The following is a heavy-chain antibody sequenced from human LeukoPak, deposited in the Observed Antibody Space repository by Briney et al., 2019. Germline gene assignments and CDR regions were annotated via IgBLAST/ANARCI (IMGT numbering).Heavy chain of an antibody. J-gene: IGHJ4*02. D-gene: IGHD1-26*01. Sequence: PGRSLRLSCAASGFTFSSYAMHWVRQAPGKGLEWVAVISYDGSNKYYADSVKGRFTISRDNSKNTLYLQMNSLRAEDTAVYYCARGSSGSLSSFDYWGQGTLVTVSS. CDR2: ISYDGSNK. CDR1: GFTFSSYA. CDR3: ARGSSGSLSSFDY. V-gene: IGHV3-30*04.